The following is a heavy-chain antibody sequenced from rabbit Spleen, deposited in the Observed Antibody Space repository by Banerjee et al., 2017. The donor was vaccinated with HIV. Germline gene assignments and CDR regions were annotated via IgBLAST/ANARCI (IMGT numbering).Heavy chain of an antibody. Sequence: QSLEESGGGLVKPGGTLTLTCTVSGFSFSDKAVMCWVRQAPGKGLEWIACINAVTGRAVYASWAKGRFTFSKTSSTTVTLQVTSLTAADTATYFCARSYGDSSYYGLNLWGQGTLVTVS. V-gene: IGHV1S40*01. CDR2: INAVTGRA. J-gene: IGHJ4*01. D-gene: IGHD8-1*01. CDR3: ARSYGDSSYYGLNL. CDR1: GFSFSDKAV.